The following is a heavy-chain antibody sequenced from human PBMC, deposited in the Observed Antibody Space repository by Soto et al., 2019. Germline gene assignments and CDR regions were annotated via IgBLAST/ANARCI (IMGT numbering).Heavy chain of an antibody. J-gene: IGHJ4*02. CDR1: GFSFSSYA. CDR2: ISYDGSNK. Sequence: GGSRRLSCAASGFSFSSYAIHWVRQAPGKGLEWVAVISYDGSNKYYADSVKGRFTISRDNSNNTLYLQMNSLRAEDTAVYYCAREVAAAGTYFDYWGQGTLVTVSS. CDR3: AREVAAAGTYFDY. D-gene: IGHD6-13*01. V-gene: IGHV3-30-3*01.